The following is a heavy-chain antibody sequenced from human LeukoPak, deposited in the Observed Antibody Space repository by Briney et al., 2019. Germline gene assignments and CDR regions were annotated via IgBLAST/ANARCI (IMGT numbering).Heavy chain of an antibody. Sequence: GMSLRLSCAASGFTFDDYAMHWVRQAPGKGLEWVSGISWNSGSIGYADSVKGRFTISRDNAKNSLYLQMNSLRAEDMALYYCAKGHDFWSGYLDYWGQGTLVTVSS. V-gene: IGHV3-9*03. CDR3: AKGHDFWSGYLDY. J-gene: IGHJ4*02. CDR2: ISWNSGSI. D-gene: IGHD3-3*01. CDR1: GFTFDDYA.